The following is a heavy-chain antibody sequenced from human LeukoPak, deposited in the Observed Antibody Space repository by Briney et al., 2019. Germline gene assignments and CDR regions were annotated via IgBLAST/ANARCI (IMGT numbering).Heavy chain of an antibody. V-gene: IGHV1-2*02. Sequence: EASVKVSCKASGYTFTSYGISWVRQAPGQGLEWMGWINPNSGGTNYAQKFQGRVTMTRDTSISTAYMELSRLRSDDTAVYYCARVSYCTNGVCLYYYYYGMDVWGQGTTVTVSS. CDR2: INPNSGGT. D-gene: IGHD2-8*01. CDR3: ARVSYCTNGVCLYYYYYGMDV. J-gene: IGHJ6*02. CDR1: GYTFTSYG.